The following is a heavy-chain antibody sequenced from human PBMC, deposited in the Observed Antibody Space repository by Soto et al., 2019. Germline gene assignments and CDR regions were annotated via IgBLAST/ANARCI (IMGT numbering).Heavy chain of an antibody. CDR3: ARQRYGGKYYYGMDV. J-gene: IGHJ6*02. CDR2: IYPGDSDT. CDR1: GYSFTTYW. Sequence: GESLKISCKGSGYSFTTYWIAWVRQMPGKGLECMGIIYPGDSDTRYSPSFQGQVTISADKSISTAYLQWSSLKASDTAMYYCARQRYGGKYYYGMDVWGQGTTVTVSS. D-gene: IGHD5-18*01. V-gene: IGHV5-51*01.